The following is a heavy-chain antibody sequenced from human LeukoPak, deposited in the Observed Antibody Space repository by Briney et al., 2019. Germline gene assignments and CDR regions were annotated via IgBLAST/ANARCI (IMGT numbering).Heavy chain of an antibody. D-gene: IGHD2-15*01. J-gene: IGHJ4*02. CDR3: ARSLRSPRYCIDDTCYFDY. CDR1: GFTFTTYA. CDR2: ISDLGDNT. V-gene: IGHV3-23*01. Sequence: GGSLRLSCAASGFTFTTYAMSWVRQAPGKGLEWVSGISDLGDNTYYVDSVKGRFTISRDNAKNTQYLQINSLRVEDTAVYYCARSLRSPRYCIDDTCYFDYWGQGTLVAVSS.